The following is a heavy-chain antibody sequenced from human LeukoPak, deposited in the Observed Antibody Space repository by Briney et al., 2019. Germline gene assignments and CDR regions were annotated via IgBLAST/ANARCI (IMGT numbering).Heavy chain of an antibody. CDR1: GFTFSSYW. J-gene: IGHJ4*02. CDR2: IKQDGSEK. V-gene: IGHV3-7*01. Sequence: GGSLRLSCAASGFTFSSYWMSWVRRAPGKGLEWVANIKQDGSEKYYVDSVKGRFTISRDNAKNSLYLQMNSLRAEDTAVYYCARDCTNGVCPNDYWGQGTLVTVSS. CDR3: ARDCTNGVCPNDY. D-gene: IGHD2-8*01.